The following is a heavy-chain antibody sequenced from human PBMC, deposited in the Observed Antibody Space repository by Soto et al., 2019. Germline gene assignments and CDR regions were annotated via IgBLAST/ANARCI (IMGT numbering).Heavy chain of an antibody. Sequence: QVQLVQSGAEVKKPGASVKVSCKASGYTFTSYGISWVRQAPGQGLEWMGWISAYNGNTNYAQKLQGRVTMTTDTSXSXXEMELRRLRSDDTAGYYCARNPEAYDSSGLDAFDIWGQGTMVTVSS. D-gene: IGHD3-22*01. J-gene: IGHJ3*02. V-gene: IGHV1-18*01. CDR1: GYTFTSYG. CDR2: ISAYNGNT. CDR3: ARNPEAYDSSGLDAFDI.